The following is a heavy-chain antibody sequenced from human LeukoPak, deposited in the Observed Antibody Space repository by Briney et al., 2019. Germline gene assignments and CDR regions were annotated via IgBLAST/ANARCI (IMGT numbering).Heavy chain of an antibody. CDR1: GYTFTSYY. J-gene: IGHJ4*02. CDR2: INPNSGGT. D-gene: IGHD3-10*01. CDR3: ARGATMVSVDY. Sequence: GASVKVSRKASGYTFTSYYMHWVRQAPGQGLEWMGWINPNSGGTNCAQKFQGRVTMTRDTSISTAYMELSRLRSDDTAVYYCARGATMVSVDYWGLGTLVTVSS. V-gene: IGHV1-2*02.